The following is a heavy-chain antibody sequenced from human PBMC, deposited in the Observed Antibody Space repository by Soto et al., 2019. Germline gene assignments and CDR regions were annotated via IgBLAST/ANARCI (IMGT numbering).Heavy chain of an antibody. V-gene: IGHV1-8*01. J-gene: IGHJ2*01. CDR1: GYTFTSYD. D-gene: IGHD6-6*01. Sequence: GASVRVCCKASGYTFTSYDIYWVRQATGQGLEWMAWMNPNTGNSGYAQKFQGRVTMTSDTSISTAHMELSSLRSEDTAVYYCAKEYSSPSQYLYFDVWGRGPLV. CDR3: AKEYSSPSQYLYFDV. CDR2: MNPNTGNS.